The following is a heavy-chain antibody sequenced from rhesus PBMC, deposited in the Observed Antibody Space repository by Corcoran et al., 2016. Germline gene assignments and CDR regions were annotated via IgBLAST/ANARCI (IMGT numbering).Heavy chain of an antibody. CDR3: ARDSNTVRDWYFDL. Sequence: QVQLQESGPGLVKPSETLSLTCAVSGGSISSNYWSWIRQSPGKGLEWIGYIYGGRGSTSYHPSLKSLVTISTDTSKNQFSLKLSSVTAADTAVYYCARDSNTVRDWYFDLWGPGTPITISS. V-gene: IGHV4-147*01. D-gene: IGHD4-23*01. CDR2: IYGGRGST. CDR1: GGSISSNY. J-gene: IGHJ2*01.